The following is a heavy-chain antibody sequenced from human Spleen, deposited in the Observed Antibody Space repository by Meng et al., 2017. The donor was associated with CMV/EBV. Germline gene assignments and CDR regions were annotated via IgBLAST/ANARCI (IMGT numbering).Heavy chain of an antibody. CDR1: GYNFTSYS. CDR2: IIPIFGTA. CDR3: ARDAVPLYYYDSSGYPNYFDY. Sequence: QVQLVQSGDELKKPGASVKVSCKASGYNFTSYSISWVRQAPGQGLEWMGGIIPIFGTANYAQKFQGRVTITADESTSTAYMELSSLRSEDTAVYYCARDAVPLYYYDSSGYPNYFDYWGQGTLVTVSS. D-gene: IGHD3-22*01. V-gene: IGHV1-69*13. J-gene: IGHJ4*02.